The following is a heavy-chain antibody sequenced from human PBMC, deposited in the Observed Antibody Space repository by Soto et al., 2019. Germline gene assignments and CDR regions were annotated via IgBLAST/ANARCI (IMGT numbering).Heavy chain of an antibody. V-gene: IGHV1-8*01. J-gene: IGHJ5*02. CDR1: GYTFTSYD. D-gene: IGHD2-15*01. CDR3: ARGIEVQGASYCSGGSCYANWFDP. Sequence: ASVKVSCKASGYTFTSYDINWVRQATGQGLEWMGWMNPNSGNTGYAQKFQGRVTMTRNTSISTAYMELSSLSSEDTAVYYCARGIEVQGASYCSGGSCYANWFDPWGQGTLVTVSS. CDR2: MNPNSGNT.